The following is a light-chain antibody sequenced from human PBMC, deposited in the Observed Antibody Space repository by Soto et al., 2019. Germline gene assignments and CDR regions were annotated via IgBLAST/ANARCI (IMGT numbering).Light chain of an antibody. J-gene: IGKJ1*01. CDR2: DTS. CDR1: QSVSSSY. CDR3: QQYAGSPWT. V-gene: IGKV3-20*01. Sequence: EIVLTQSPGTLSLSPGERATLSCRASQSVSSSYLVWYQQKPGQAPRLLIYDTSSRATGIPDRFSGSGSGTDFTLTISRLEPEDFAVYYCQQYAGSPWTFGQGTKLEIK.